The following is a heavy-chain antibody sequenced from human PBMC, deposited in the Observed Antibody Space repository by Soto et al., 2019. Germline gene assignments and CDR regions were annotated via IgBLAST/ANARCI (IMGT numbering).Heavy chain of an antibody. CDR2: ISGSGDST. J-gene: IGHJ4*02. CDR3: AKDSFINLRGYDSY. Sequence: VGSLRLSCAASGFTFSTYAMIWVRQAPGKGLEWVSAISGSGDSTYYADSVKGRFTISRDNSKNTLYLQMSSLRAEDTAIYYCAKDSFINLRGYDSYWGQGTLVTVSS. CDR1: GFTFSTYA. D-gene: IGHD5-12*01. V-gene: IGHV3-23*01.